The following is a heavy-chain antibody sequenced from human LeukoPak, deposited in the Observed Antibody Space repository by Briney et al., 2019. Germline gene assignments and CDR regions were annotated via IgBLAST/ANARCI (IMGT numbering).Heavy chain of an antibody. V-gene: IGHV4-38-2*02. J-gene: IGHJ5*02. D-gene: IGHD6-13*01. CDR1: GYSISSGYY. CDR2: INHSGST. CDR3: ARHLRYSSSWYGWFDP. Sequence: SETLSLTCTVSGYSISSGYYWGWIRQPPGKGLEWIGEINHSGSTNYNPSLKSRVTISVDTSKNQFSLKLSSVTAADTAVYYCARHLRYSSSWYGWFDPWGQGTLVTVSS.